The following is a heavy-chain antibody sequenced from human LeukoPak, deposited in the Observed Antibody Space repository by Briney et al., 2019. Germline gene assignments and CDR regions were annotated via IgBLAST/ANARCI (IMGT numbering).Heavy chain of an antibody. CDR2: ISYDGSNK. Sequence: GSLRLSCAASGFTFSSYAMSWVRQAPGKGLEWVAVISYDGSNKYYADSVKGRFTISRDNSKNTLYLQMNSLRAEDTAVYSCAKGFDSSGYYYFDYWGQGTLVTVSS. D-gene: IGHD3-22*01. CDR3: AKGFDSSGYYYFDY. CDR1: GFTFSSYA. J-gene: IGHJ4*02. V-gene: IGHV3-30*04.